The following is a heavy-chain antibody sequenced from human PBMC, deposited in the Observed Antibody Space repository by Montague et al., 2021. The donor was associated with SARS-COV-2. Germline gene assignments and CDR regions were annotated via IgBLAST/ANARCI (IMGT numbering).Heavy chain of an antibody. J-gene: IGHJ6*04. D-gene: IGHD2-2*01. CDR1: GFTFTHYG. CDR3: AGDREYCSSTCSYYIYYGMDV. V-gene: IGHV3-48*03. Sequence: SLRLSCAASGFTFTHYGMHWVRQVPGKGLEWVSHIGRSGSNIYYXXSLKVRFTISRDDAKNTLYLQMSSLRVEDTAVYYCAGDREYCSSTCSYYIYYGMDVWGSGTTVTVSS. CDR2: IGRSGSNI.